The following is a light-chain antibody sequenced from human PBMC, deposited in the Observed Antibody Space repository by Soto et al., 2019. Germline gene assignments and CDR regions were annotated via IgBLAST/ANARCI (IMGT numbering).Light chain of an antibody. CDR3: AAWDDSLSGWV. Sequence: QSVLTQPPSASGTPGQRVTISCSGSSSNIGNNYVYWYHQLPGTAPKLLIYTDNQRPSGVPDRFSGSKSGTSASLAISGLRSEDAADYYCAAWDDSLSGWVFGGGTKVTVL. CDR1: SSNIGNNY. J-gene: IGLJ3*02. V-gene: IGLV1-47*02. CDR2: TDN.